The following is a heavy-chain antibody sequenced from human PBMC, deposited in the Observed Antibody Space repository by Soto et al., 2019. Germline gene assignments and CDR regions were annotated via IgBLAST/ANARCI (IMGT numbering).Heavy chain of an antibody. CDR3: AKSPGMYYYDSSGYYHYDD. CDR2: IYFGGST. CDR1: GGSISSGDYS. D-gene: IGHD3-22*01. V-gene: IGHV4-30-2*01. Sequence: SETLSLTCAVSGGSISSGDYSWNWIRQPPGKGLEWIGYIYFGGSTYYNPSLQSRVTMSVDRSRNQFSLKLNSVTAEDTAVYYCAKSPGMYYYDSSGYYHYDDWGQGTLVTVSS. J-gene: IGHJ4*02.